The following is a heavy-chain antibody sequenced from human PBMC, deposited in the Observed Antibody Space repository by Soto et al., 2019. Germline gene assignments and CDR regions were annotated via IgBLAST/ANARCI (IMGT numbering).Heavy chain of an antibody. V-gene: IGHV2-5*01. CDR1: GFSLSTSGVG. J-gene: IGHJ4*02. D-gene: IGHD3-22*01. Sequence: SGPTLANPNQPLTLNCTFSGFSLSTSGVGVGWIRQPPGKALEWLALIYWNDDKRYSPSLKSRLTITKDTSKNQVVLTMTNMDPVDTATYYCAHTPMDYYDSSGYYLGSERFFDYWGQGTLVTVSS. CDR3: AHTPMDYYDSSGYYLGSERFFDY. CDR2: IYWNDDK.